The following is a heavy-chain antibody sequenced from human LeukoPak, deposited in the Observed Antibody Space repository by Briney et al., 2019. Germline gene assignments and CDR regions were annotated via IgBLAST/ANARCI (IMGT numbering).Heavy chain of an antibody. Sequence: ASVKVSCKASGGTFSSSAVSWVRQAPGQGLEWMGGIIPMFGTANYAQKFQGRVTITADESTSTAYMELRSLRSEDTAAYYCATDQPPLISAAGVYWGQGTLVTVSS. D-gene: IGHD6-25*01. CDR3: ATDQPPLISAAGVY. V-gene: IGHV1-69*13. J-gene: IGHJ4*02. CDR2: IIPMFGTA. CDR1: GGTFSSSA.